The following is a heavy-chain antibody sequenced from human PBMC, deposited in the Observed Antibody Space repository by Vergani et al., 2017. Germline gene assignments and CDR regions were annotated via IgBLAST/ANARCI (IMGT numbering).Heavy chain of an antibody. V-gene: IGHV4-38-2*01. CDR3: ARQPYCSGGSCYSGGGDY. D-gene: IGHD2-15*01. Sequence: QLQLQESGPGLVKPSETLSLTCAVSGYSISSGYYWGWIRQPPGKGLEWIGSIYHSGSTYYNPSLKSRVTISVDTSKNQFSLKLSSVTAADTAVYYCARQPYCSGGSCYSGGGDYWGQGTLVTVSS. CDR1: GYSISSGYY. CDR2: IYHSGST. J-gene: IGHJ4*02.